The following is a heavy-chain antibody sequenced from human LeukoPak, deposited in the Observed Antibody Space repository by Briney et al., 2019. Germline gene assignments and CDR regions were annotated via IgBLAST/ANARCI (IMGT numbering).Heavy chain of an antibody. V-gene: IGHV3-74*01. Sequence: GGSLRLSCAASGFTFSNYWMHWVRQVPGKGLVWVSLINRDGSTTNYADSVKGRFTISRDDAKNMLYLQMNSLRAEDTAVYYCARTSYWFDPWGQGTLVTVSS. J-gene: IGHJ5*02. CDR1: GFTFSNYW. CDR3: ARTSYWFDP. CDR2: INRDGSTT.